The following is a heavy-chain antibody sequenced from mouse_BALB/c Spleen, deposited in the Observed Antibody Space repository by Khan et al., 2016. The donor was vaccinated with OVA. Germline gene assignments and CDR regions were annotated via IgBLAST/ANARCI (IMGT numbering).Heavy chain of an antibody. CDR2: IRSGGSYT. V-gene: IGHV5-6*01. CDR3: ARQRGFYGRNPYFDY. CDR1: GFSFSSYS. D-gene: IGHD1-1*01. J-gene: IGHJ2*01. Sequence: EVELVESGGDLVRPGGSLKISCAASGFSFSSYSMSWVRQNPEKRLEWVATIRSGGSYTYSPDSVKGRFTISRDNAKNTLYLHISSLKSEDTALYYCARQRGFYGRNPYFDYWGQGTTLTVSS.